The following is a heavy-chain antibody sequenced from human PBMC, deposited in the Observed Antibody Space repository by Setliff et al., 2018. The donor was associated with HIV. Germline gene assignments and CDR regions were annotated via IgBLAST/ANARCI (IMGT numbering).Heavy chain of an antibody. Sequence: GGSLRLSCAASRFSFSTSWMTWVRQTPGKGLEWIANINQDGNKKYHAGSVWGRFTISRDNAKNSLYLQMNSLRAEDMALYYCAKDQGGGWSAFDYWGQGTLVTVSS. J-gene: IGHJ4*02. D-gene: IGHD6-19*01. V-gene: IGHV3-7*03. CDR2: INQDGNKK. CDR3: AKDQGGGWSAFDY. CDR1: RFSFSTSW.